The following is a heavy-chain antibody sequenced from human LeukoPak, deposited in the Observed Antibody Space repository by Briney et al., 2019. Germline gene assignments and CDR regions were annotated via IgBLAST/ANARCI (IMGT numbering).Heavy chain of an antibody. CDR2: IYSGGST. CDR1: GFTVSSNY. V-gene: IGHV3-53*01. J-gene: IGHJ6*03. CDR3: ASSSYDYYYYMDV. D-gene: IGHD6-6*01. Sequence: PGGSLRLSCAASGFTVSSNYMSWVRQAPGKGLEWVSVIYSGGSTYYADSVKGRFTISRDNSKNTLYLQMNSLRAEDTAVYYCASSSYDYYYYMDVWGKGTTVTVSS.